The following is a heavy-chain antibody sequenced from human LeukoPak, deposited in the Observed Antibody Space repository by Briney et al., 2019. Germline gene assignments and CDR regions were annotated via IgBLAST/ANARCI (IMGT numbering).Heavy chain of an antibody. CDR3: ARGGGDVVVVAATRYYFDY. CDR1: GGSFSGYY. CDR2: INHSGST. D-gene: IGHD2-15*01. J-gene: IGHJ4*02. Sequence: SETLSLTCAVYGGSFSGYYWSWIRQPPGKGLEWIGEINHSGSTNYNPPLKSRVTISVDTSKNQFSLKLSSVTAADTAVYYCARGGGDVVVVAATRYYFDYWGQGTLVTVSS. V-gene: IGHV4-34*01.